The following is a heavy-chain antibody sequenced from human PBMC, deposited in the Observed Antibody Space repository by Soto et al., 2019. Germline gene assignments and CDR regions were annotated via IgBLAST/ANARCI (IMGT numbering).Heavy chain of an antibody. D-gene: IGHD4-17*01. CDR1: GFTFSSYD. Sequence: PGGSLRLSCAASGFTFSSYDMHWVRQATGKGLEWVSAIGTAGDTYYPGSVKGRFTISRENAKNSLYLQMNSLRAGDTAVYYCRAVTPWDYYYYMDVWGKGTTVTVSS. V-gene: IGHV3-13*01. J-gene: IGHJ6*03. CDR2: IGTAGDT. CDR3: RAVTPWDYYYYMDV.